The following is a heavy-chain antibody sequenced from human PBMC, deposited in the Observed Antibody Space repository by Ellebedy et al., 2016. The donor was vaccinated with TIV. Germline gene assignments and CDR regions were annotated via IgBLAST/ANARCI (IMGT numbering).Heavy chain of an antibody. Sequence: PGGSLRLSCAASGFTFSSYSMNWVRQAPGKGLEWVSYISSSSSTIYYADSVKGRFTISRDNAKNSLYLQMNSLRDEDTAVYYCARDGGGDFWSGYYDYGMDVWGQGTTVTVSS. D-gene: IGHD3-3*01. CDR1: GFTFSSYS. CDR3: ARDGGGDFWSGYYDYGMDV. V-gene: IGHV3-48*02. J-gene: IGHJ6*02. CDR2: ISSSSSTI.